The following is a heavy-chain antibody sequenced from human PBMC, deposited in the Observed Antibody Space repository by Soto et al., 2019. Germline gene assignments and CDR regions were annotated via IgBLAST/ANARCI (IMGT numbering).Heavy chain of an antibody. J-gene: IGHJ3*02. Sequence: EVQLVESGGGLVQPGGSLRLSCAASGFTVSSNYMSWVRQAPGKWLEWVSVIYSGGSTYYADSVKGRFTISRDNSKNTLYLQMNSLRAEDTAVYYCARDALYGDHDAFDIWGQGTMVTVSS. CDR3: ARDALYGDHDAFDI. CDR2: IYSGGST. CDR1: GFTVSSNY. V-gene: IGHV3-66*01. D-gene: IGHD4-17*01.